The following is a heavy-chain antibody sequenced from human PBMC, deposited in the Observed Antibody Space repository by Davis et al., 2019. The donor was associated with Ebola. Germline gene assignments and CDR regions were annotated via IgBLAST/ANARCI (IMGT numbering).Heavy chain of an antibody. CDR3: ARRRSSWTTRNWFDP. J-gene: IGHJ5*02. Sequence: ASVKVSCKASGYTFTSYDINWVRQATGQGLEWMGWMNPNSGNTGYAQKFQGRATMTRNTSISTAYMELSSLRSEDTAVYYCARRRSSWTTRNWFDPWGQGTLVTVSS. D-gene: IGHD3/OR15-3a*01. CDR2: MNPNSGNT. V-gene: IGHV1-8*01. CDR1: GYTFTSYD.